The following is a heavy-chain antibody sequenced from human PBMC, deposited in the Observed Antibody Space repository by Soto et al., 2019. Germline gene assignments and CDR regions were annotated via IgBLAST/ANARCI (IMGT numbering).Heavy chain of an antibody. CDR3: ARDIDYGGNFDY. V-gene: IGHV1-3*01. CDR2: INAGNGNT. D-gene: IGHD4-17*01. J-gene: IGHJ4*02. CDR1: GYTFTSYA. Sequence: QVQLVQSGAEVKKPGASVKVSCKASGYTFTSYAMHWVRQAPGQRLERMGWINAGNGNTKYSQKFQGRVTITRDTSASTAYMELSSLRSEDTAVYYCARDIDYGGNFDYWGQGTLVTVSS.